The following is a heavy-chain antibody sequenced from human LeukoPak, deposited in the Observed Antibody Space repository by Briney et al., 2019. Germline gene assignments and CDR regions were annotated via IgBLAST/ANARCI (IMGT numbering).Heavy chain of an antibody. CDR1: GYIFSGYY. CDR2: INPNSGGT. Sequence: ASVKVSCKASGYIFSGYYMHWLRQAPGQGLEWMGWINPNSGGTNYAQKFQGRVNMTRDTSISTAYMELSRLRSDDTAVYYCARDKGYDSSGYYYVPAFDIWGQGTMVTVSS. D-gene: IGHD3-22*01. CDR3: ARDKGYDSSGYYYVPAFDI. V-gene: IGHV1-2*02. J-gene: IGHJ3*02.